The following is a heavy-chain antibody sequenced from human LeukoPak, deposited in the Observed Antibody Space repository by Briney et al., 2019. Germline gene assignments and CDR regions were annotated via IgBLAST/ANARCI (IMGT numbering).Heavy chain of an antibody. CDR3: ARDGYSGSSLFDY. CDR1: GGSISSHL. J-gene: IGHJ4*02. V-gene: IGHV4-59*11. D-gene: IGHD1-26*01. CDR2: IHYSGST. Sequence: SETLSLTCTVSGGSISSHLWSWIRQPPGKGLEWIGYIHYSGSTNYNPSLKSRVTISVDTSKNQFSLKLSSVTAADTAVYYCARDGYSGSSLFDYWGQGTLVTVSS.